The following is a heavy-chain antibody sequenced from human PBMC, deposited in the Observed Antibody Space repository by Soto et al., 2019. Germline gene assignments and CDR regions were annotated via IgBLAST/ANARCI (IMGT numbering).Heavy chain of an antibody. CDR1: GFTFSSYS. V-gene: IGHV3-21*01. CDR3: ARDPPYSSSPFDY. CDR2: ISSSSSYI. D-gene: IGHD6-13*01. Sequence: PGGSLRLSCAASGFTFSSYSMNWVRQAPGKGLEWVSSISSSSSYIYYADSVKGRFTISRDNAKNSLYLQMNSLRAEDTAVYYWARDPPYSSSPFDYWGQGTLVTVSS. J-gene: IGHJ4*02.